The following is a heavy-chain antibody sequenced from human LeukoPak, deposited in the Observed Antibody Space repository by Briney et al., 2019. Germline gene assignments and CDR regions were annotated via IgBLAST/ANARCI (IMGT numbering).Heavy chain of an antibody. V-gene: IGHV4-38-2*01. CDR3: ARTGGYYYGSATYYNPDY. J-gene: IGHJ4*02. CDR1: GYSISSGHY. CDR2: IYHRGTT. Sequence: SETLSLTCAVSGYSISSGHYWGWIRQPPGRGLEWIGSIYHRGTTYYNPSLTSRVTISVDTSKNQFSLKLSSVTAADTAVNYCARTGGYYYGSATYYNPDYWGRGTLVTVSS. D-gene: IGHD3-10*01.